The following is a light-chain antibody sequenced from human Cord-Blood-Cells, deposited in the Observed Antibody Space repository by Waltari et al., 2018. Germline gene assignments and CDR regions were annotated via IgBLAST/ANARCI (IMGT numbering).Light chain of an antibody. CDR3: AAWDDSLNGWV. Sequence: QSVLTQPPSASGTPGQRVTISCSGSSSNIGSNTVNWYQQLPGTAPKLLIYSNKQRPSGVLDRFSGCQSGTSASLAISALQSEDEADYYCAAWDDSLNGWVFGGGTKLTVL. CDR2: SNK. V-gene: IGLV1-44*01. CDR1: SSNIGSNT. J-gene: IGLJ3*02.